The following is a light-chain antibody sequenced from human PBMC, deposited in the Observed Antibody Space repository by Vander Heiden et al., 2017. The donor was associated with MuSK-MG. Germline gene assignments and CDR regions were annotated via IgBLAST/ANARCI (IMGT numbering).Light chain of an antibody. CDR1: SSDVGSYNL. J-gene: IGLJ3*02. CDR2: DVS. CDR3: CSYAGSSTCWV. V-gene: IGLV2-23*02. Sequence: QSALTQPASVSGSPGQSIPISCTGTSSDVGSYNLVSWYQQHPGKAPKLMIYDVSKRPSGVSNRFSGSKSGNTASLTISGLQAEDEADYYCCSYAGSSTCWVFGGGTKLTVL.